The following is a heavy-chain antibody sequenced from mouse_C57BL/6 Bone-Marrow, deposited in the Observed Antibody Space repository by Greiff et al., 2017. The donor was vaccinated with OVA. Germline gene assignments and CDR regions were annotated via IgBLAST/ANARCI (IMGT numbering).Heavy chain of an antibody. CDR2: IDPNSGGT. CDR1: GYTFTSYW. J-gene: IGHJ4*01. CDR3: ASSWRDYDRYAMDY. V-gene: IGHV1-72*01. Sequence: VQLQQPGAELVKPGASVKLSCKASGYTFTSYWMHWVKQRPGRGLEWIGRIDPNSGGTKYNEKFKSKATLTVDKPSSTAYMQLSSRTSEDSAVYYCASSWRDYDRYAMDYWGQGTSVTVSS. D-gene: IGHD2-4*01.